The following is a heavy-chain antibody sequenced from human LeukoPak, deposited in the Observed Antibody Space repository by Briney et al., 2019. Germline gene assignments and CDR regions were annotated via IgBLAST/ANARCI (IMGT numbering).Heavy chain of an antibody. V-gene: IGHV1-2*02. CDR3: ARDWARSTLGWFDP. Sequence: GASVKVSCKAFGYTFTDYYMHWVRQAPGQGLEWMGWINPNSGGTNYAPNFQGRVTMTRDTSINTAYMGLNSLRSDDTAVYYCARDWARSTLGWFDPWGQGTLVTVPS. J-gene: IGHJ5*02. CDR1: GYTFTDYY. CDR2: INPNSGGT. D-gene: IGHD3-16*01.